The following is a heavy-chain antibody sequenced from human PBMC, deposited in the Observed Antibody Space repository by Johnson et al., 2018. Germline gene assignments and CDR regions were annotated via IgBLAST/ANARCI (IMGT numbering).Heavy chain of an antibody. V-gene: IGHV3-30*03. CDR1: GFTFSTYG. J-gene: IGHJ1*01. CDR2: ISYDGSNK. Sequence: QVQLVESGGGLVQPGGSLRLSCAASGFTFSTYGMHWVRQAPGKGLEWVAVISYDGSNKYYADSVKGRFTISRDNSKNTLYLQMNSLRAEDTAVYYCAREHIVGAINVEHFQHWGQGTLVTVSS. CDR3: AREHIVGAINVEHFQH. D-gene: IGHD1-26*01.